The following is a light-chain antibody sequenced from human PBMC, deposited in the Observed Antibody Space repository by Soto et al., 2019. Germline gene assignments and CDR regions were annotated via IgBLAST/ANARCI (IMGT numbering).Light chain of an antibody. Sequence: EIVLTQSPGTLSSSPGERATLSCRASQRLSSNYLAWYQQQPGQAPRVLIYGASSRATGIPDRFTGSGSGTDFTLTLSRLEPEDFAVYYCQHYGDSPWTFGQGTKVEIK. CDR2: GAS. J-gene: IGKJ1*01. V-gene: IGKV3-20*01. CDR3: QHYGDSPWT. CDR1: QRLSSNY.